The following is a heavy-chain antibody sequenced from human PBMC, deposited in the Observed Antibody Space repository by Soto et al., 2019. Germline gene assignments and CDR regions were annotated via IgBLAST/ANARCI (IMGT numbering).Heavy chain of an antibody. Sequence: PSETLSLTCTVSGGSISSSYWSWVRQPPGKGLEWLAYIYDDGSANYNPSLKSRATISLDMSKNQFSLELTSVTAADTAVYYCARDMHPGFTHYFDPWGQGTLVTVSS. CDR1: GGSISSSY. V-gene: IGHV4-59*01. D-gene: IGHD1-26*01. CDR2: IYDDGSA. CDR3: ARDMHPGFTHYFDP. J-gene: IGHJ5*02.